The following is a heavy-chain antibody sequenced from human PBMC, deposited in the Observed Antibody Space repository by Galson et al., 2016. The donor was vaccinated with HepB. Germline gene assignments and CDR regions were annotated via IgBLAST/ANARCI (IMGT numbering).Heavy chain of an antibody. D-gene: IGHD4-17*01. V-gene: IGHV1-69*13. CDR3: ATSTVTTFSYYYYGMAV. CDR1: GGTFSNSG. CDR2: IIPVFATA. J-gene: IGHJ6*02. Sequence: SVKVSCKASGGTFSNSGFTWVRQAPGQGLEWMGGIIPVFATANYAEKFQGRVTITADQSTSTAYMDLSSLRPEDTAVYFCATSTVTTFSYYYYGMAVWGQGTTVTVSS.